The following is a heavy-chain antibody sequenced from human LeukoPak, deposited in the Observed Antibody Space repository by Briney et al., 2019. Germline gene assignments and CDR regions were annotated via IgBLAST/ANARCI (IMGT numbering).Heavy chain of an antibody. CDR2: IIPIFGTA. CDR1: GGTFSSYA. CDR3: ASHRRFGEGDWFDP. V-gene: IGHV1-69*05. Sequence: SVKVSCKASGGTFSSYAISWVRRAPGQGLEWMGGIIPIFGTANYAQKFQGRVTITTDESTSTAYMELSSLRSEDTAVYYCASHRRFGEGDWFDPWGQGTLVTVSS. D-gene: IGHD3-10*01. J-gene: IGHJ5*02.